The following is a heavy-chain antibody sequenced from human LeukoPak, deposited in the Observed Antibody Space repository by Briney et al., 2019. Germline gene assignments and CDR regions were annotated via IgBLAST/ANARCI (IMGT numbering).Heavy chain of an antibody. CDR2: ISGSGGST. CDR1: GFTFSSYA. V-gene: IGHV3-23*01. Sequence: GGSLRLPCAASGFTFSSYAMSWVRQAPGRGLEWVSAISGSGGSTYYADSVKGRFTVSRDSSKNTLYLQMNSLRAEDTAVYYRAKVSYGANFETNFFDYWGQGTLVTVSS. D-gene: IGHD4-23*01. J-gene: IGHJ4*02. CDR3: AKVSYGANFETNFFDY.